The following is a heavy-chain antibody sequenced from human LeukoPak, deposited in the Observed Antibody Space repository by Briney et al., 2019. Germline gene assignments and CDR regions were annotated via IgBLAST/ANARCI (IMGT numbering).Heavy chain of an antibody. CDR1: GFTFSSYE. D-gene: IGHD4-17*01. J-gene: IGHJ4*02. CDR3: AREYGNYRDY. Sequence: GGSLRLSCAASGFTFSSYEMNWVRQAPGKGLEWVSYISSSGSTIYYADFVKGRFTISGDNAKNSLYLQMNSLRAEDTALYYCAREYGNYRDYWGQGTLVIVSS. V-gene: IGHV3-48*03. CDR2: ISSSGSTI.